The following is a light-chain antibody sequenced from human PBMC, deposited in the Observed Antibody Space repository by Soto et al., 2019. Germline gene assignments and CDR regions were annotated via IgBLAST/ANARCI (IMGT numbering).Light chain of an antibody. J-gene: IGLJ7*01. V-gene: IGLV1-51*02. CDR1: SSNIGNNY. CDR2: END. Sequence: QSALTQPPSVSAAPGQKVTISCSGSSSNIGNNYVSWYQQLPGTAPKLLIYENDKRPSGIPDRFSGSKSGTSATLGITGLQTGDEADYYCGTWDSSLSYGVFGGGTQLTVL. CDR3: GTWDSSLSYGV.